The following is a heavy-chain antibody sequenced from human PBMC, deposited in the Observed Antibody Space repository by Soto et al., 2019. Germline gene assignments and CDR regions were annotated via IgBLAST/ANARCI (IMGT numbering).Heavy chain of an antibody. CDR3: AXXHXVAGILAIVPDESTFDY. CDR2: IIAYNFNT. J-gene: IGHJ4*02. CDR1: GYTFTSYG. D-gene: IGHD6-19*01. V-gene: IGHV1-18*01. Sequence: GASVKVSCKASGYTFTSYGISLVRQAPVQVLELIVWIIAYNFNTNYSQKLQGRFTITTYTSTITSYIELMILISDYTSVYYCAXXHXVAGILAIVPDESTFDYWGQGTMVTVSS.